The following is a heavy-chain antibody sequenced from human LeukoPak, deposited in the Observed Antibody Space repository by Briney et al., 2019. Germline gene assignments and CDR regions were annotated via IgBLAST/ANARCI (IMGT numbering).Heavy chain of an antibody. CDR3: ARGGGPYYDFWSGYHYYGMDV. CDR1: GGSISSYY. V-gene: IGHV4-4*07. D-gene: IGHD3-3*01. Sequence: SETLSLTCTVSGGSISSYYWSWIRQPAGKGLEWIGRIYTSGSTNYNPSLKSRVTMSVDTSKNQFSLKLSSVTAADTAVYYCARGGGPYYDFWSGYHYYGMDVWGQGTTVTVSS. J-gene: IGHJ6*02. CDR2: IYTSGST.